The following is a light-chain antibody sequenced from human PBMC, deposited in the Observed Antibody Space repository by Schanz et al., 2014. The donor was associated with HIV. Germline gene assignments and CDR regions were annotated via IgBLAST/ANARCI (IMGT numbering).Light chain of an antibody. CDR2: DVS. Sequence: QSALTQPASVSGSPGQSITISCTGTSSDVGGYNYVSWYQQHPGKAPKLMIYDVSNRPSGVSSRFSGSKSGNTASLTISGLQAEDEADYYCQSYDSSLSGVLFGGGTKLTVL. J-gene: IGLJ3*02. CDR3: QSYDSSLSGVL. CDR1: SSDVGGYNY. V-gene: IGLV2-14*01.